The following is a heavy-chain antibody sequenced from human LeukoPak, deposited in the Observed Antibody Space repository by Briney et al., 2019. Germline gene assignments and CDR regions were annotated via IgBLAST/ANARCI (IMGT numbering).Heavy chain of an antibody. Sequence: ASVKVSCKASGYTFTGYYMHWVRQAPGQGLEWMGRINPNSGGINYAQKFQGRVTMTRDTSISTAYMELSRLRSDDTAVYYCARDNYGDYERDWFDPWGQGTLVTVSS. CDR1: GYTFTGYY. CDR3: ARDNYGDYERDWFDP. V-gene: IGHV1-2*06. D-gene: IGHD4-17*01. CDR2: INPNSGGI. J-gene: IGHJ5*02.